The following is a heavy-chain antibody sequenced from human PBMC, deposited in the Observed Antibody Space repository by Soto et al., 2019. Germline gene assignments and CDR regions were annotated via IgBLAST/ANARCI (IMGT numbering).Heavy chain of an antibody. Sequence: PSETLSLTCAVYGGSFSGYYWSWIRQPPGKGLEWIGEINHSGSTNYNPSLKSRVTISVDTSKNQFSLKLSSVTAADTAVYYCARGTKAVATNWFDPWGQGTLVTVSS. J-gene: IGHJ5*02. CDR2: INHSGST. CDR1: GGSFSGYY. CDR3: ARGTKAVATNWFDP. V-gene: IGHV4-34*01. D-gene: IGHD6-19*01.